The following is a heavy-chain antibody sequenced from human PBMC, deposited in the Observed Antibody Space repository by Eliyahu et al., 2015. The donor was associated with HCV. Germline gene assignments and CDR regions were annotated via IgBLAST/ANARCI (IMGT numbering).Heavy chain of an antibody. CDR3: ARSDYGDYTGVFDN. D-gene: IGHD4-17*01. CDR1: GYTFTTYA. J-gene: IGHJ4*02. CDR2: ISAYNGNT. V-gene: IGHV1-18*01. Sequence: QVQLVQSGTEVKKPGASVKVSCKGSGYTFTTYAISWVRQAPGQGLEWMGWISAYNGNTKYAQNLQGRVTMTTDTSTTTAYMELRSLRSDDTAMYYCARSDYGDYTGVFDNWGQGTLVTVSS.